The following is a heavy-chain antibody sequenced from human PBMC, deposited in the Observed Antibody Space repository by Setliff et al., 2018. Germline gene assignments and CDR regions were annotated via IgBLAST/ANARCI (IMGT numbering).Heavy chain of an antibody. CDR2: IYYSGST. J-gene: IGHJ3*02. Sequence: SSETLSLTCTVSGGSISSYYWSWIRQPPGKGLEWIGYIYYSGSTNYNPSLKSRVTISVDTSKNSLYLQMNSLRAEDTAVYYCARAEEILEWLSSNRRASSAFDIWGQGTMVTVSS. D-gene: IGHD3-3*01. V-gene: IGHV4-59*08. CDR3: ARAEEILEWLSSNRRASSAFDI. CDR1: GGSISSYY.